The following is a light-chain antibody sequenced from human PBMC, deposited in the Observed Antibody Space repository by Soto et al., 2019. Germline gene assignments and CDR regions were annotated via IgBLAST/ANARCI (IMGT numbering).Light chain of an antibody. CDR2: KAS. V-gene: IGKV1-5*03. CDR3: QQYRDNWT. CDR1: QSISSW. Sequence: DIQMTQSPSTLSASVGDRVTITCRASQSISSWLAWYQQKPGTAPKLLIYKASTLQSGVPSRFSDSGSGTEFTLTISSLQPDDSATYYCQQYRDNWTFGQGTKVEIK. J-gene: IGKJ1*01.